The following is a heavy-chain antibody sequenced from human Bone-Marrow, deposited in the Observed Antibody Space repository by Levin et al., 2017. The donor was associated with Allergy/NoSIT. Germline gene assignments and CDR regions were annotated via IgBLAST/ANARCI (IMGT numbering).Heavy chain of an antibody. CDR2: IYHSGST. CDR3: ADYYYDSSGYSYAFDI. CDR1: GYSISSGYY. D-gene: IGHD3-22*01. J-gene: IGHJ3*02. Sequence: SETLSLTCTVSGYSISSGYYWGWIRQPPGKGLEWIGSIYHSGSTYYNPSLKSRVTISVDTSKNQFSLKLSSVTAADTAVYYCADYYYDSSGYSYAFDIWGQGTMVTVSS. V-gene: IGHV4-38-2*02.